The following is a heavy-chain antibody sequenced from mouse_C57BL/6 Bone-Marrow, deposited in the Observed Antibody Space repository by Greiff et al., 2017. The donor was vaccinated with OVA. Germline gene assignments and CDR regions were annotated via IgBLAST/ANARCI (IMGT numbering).Heavy chain of an antibody. Sequence: VQLQQPGAELVKPGASVKLSCKASGYTFTSYWMHWVKQRPGQGLEWIGMIHPNSGSTNYNEKFKSKATLTVDKSSSTAYMQLSSLTSEDSAVYYCARSRGYGYDGDYWGQGTTLTVSS. J-gene: IGHJ2*01. D-gene: IGHD2-2*01. CDR2: IHPNSGST. CDR3: ARSRGYGYDGDY. V-gene: IGHV1-64*01. CDR1: GYTFTSYW.